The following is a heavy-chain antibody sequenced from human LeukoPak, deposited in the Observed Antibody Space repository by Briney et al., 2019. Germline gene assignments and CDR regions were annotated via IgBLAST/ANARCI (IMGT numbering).Heavy chain of an antibody. CDR2: ISSSSSYT. CDR1: GFTFSDYY. Sequence: SGGSLRLSCAASGFTFSDYYMSWIRQAPGKGLEWVSYISSSSSYTNYADSVKGRFTVSRDNAKNSLYLQMNSLRAEDTAVYYCARDPLGQWLVQSYYFDYWGQGTLVTVSS. D-gene: IGHD6-19*01. J-gene: IGHJ4*02. V-gene: IGHV3-11*06. CDR3: ARDPLGQWLVQSYYFDY.